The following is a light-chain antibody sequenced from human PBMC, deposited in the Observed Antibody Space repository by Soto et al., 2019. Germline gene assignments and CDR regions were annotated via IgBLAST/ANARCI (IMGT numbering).Light chain of an antibody. CDR2: GAS. CDR1: QSVSSSY. Sequence: EIVLTQSPGTLSLSPGERATLSCRASQSVSSSYLAWYQQKPGQTPRLLIYGASSRATGIPDRFSGSGSGTDFTLTISRLELEDFAVYYCQQSSSSPWTFGQGTKVEIK. V-gene: IGKV3-20*01. J-gene: IGKJ1*01. CDR3: QQSSSSPWT.